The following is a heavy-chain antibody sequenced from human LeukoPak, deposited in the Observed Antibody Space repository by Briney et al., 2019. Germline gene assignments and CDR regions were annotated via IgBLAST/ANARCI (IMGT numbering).Heavy chain of an antibody. CDR2: ISSNAFYI. V-gene: IGHV3-21*01. Sequence: GGSLRLSCAASGFTFTNYWMSWVRQSPGKGLEWLSSISSNAFYIYYGDSVKGRFTISRDSAKTSLYLQMNTLRAEDTAVYFCARAPYCTSTACSWYFDLWGRGTLVTVSS. J-gene: IGHJ2*01. CDR3: ARAPYCTSTACSWYFDL. CDR1: GFTFTNYW. D-gene: IGHD2-8*01.